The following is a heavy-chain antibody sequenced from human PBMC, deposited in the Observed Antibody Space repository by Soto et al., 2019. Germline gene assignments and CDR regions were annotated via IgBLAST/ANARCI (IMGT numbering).Heavy chain of an antibody. CDR2: INHSGST. CDR1: GGSFSGYY. J-gene: IGHJ5*02. V-gene: IGHV4-34*01. Sequence: SETLSLTCAVYGGSFSGYYWSWIRQPPGKGLEWIGEINHSGSTNYNPSLKSRVTISVDTSKNQFSLKLSSVTAADTAVYYCARGSQLLDNWFDPWGQGTLVTSPQ. D-gene: IGHD2-2*01. CDR3: ARGSQLLDNWFDP.